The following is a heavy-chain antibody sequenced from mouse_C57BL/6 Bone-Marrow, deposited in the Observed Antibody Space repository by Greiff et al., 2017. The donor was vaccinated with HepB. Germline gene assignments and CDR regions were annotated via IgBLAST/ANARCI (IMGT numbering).Heavy chain of an antibody. Sequence: QVQLQQPGAELVMPGASVKLSCKASGYTFTSYWMHWVKQRPGQGLEWIGEIDPSDSYTNYNQKFKGKSTLTVDKSSSTAHMQLSSLTSEDSAVYYCARVGRKYDYDVKVYFDYWGQGTTLTVSS. J-gene: IGHJ2*01. D-gene: IGHD2-4*01. CDR2: IDPSDSYT. CDR1: GYTFTSYW. V-gene: IGHV1-69*01. CDR3: ARVGRKYDYDVKVYFDY.